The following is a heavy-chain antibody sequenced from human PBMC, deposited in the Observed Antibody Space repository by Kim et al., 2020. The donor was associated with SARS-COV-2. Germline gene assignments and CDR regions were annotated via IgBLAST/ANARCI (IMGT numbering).Heavy chain of an antibody. CDR2: IYYSGST. CDR1: GGSISSGGYY. Sequence: SETLSLTCTVSGGSISSGGYYWSWIRQHPGKGLEWIGYIYYSGSTYYNPSLKSRATISVDTSKNQFSLKLSSVTAADTAVYYCARAENGDYPHYYYYGMDVWGQGTTVTVSS. J-gene: IGHJ6*02. D-gene: IGHD4-17*01. V-gene: IGHV4-31*03. CDR3: ARAENGDYPHYYYYGMDV.